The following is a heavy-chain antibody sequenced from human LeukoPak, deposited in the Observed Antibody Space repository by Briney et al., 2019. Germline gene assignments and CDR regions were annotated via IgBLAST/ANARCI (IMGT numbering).Heavy chain of an antibody. CDR3: ARSMPSHYYYGMDV. Sequence: GGSLRLSCAASGFTYSSYGMHWVRQAPGKGLEWVAVISYDGSNKYYADSVKGRFTISRDNSKNTLYLQMNSLRAEDTAVYYCARSMPSHYYYGMDVWGQGTTVTVSS. V-gene: IGHV3-30*03. CDR1: GFTYSSYG. CDR2: ISYDGSNK. J-gene: IGHJ6*02. D-gene: IGHD2/OR15-2a*01.